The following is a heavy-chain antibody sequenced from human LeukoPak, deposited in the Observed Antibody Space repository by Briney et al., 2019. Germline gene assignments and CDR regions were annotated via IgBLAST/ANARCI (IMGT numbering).Heavy chain of an antibody. D-gene: IGHD5-18*01. CDR2: IIPIFGTA. CDR1: VGTFSSYA. Sequence: GASVKVSCKASVGTFSSYAISWVRQAPGHGLEWMGGIIPIFGTANYAQKFQGRVTITTDESTSTAYMELSSLRSEDTAVYYCARGGRSYGSSMDVWGKGTTVTVSS. J-gene: IGHJ6*04. V-gene: IGHV1-69*05. CDR3: ARGGRSYGSSMDV.